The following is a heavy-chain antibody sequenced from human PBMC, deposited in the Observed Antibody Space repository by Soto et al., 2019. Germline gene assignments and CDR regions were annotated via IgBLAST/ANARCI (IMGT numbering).Heavy chain of an antibody. CDR2: ISYDGSNK. D-gene: IGHD1-26*01. CDR3: ARYSGKYQGPIDY. V-gene: IGHV3-30*03. J-gene: IGHJ4*02. CDR1: GFTFSHYG. Sequence: QVQLVESGGGVVQPGRSLRLSCAASGFTFSHYGIHWVRQDPGKGLEWLAVISYDGSNKHYADSVKGRFTVSRDNSKNTLYLQMNSLRAEDKAVYFCARYSGKYQGPIDYWGQGTLVTVSS.